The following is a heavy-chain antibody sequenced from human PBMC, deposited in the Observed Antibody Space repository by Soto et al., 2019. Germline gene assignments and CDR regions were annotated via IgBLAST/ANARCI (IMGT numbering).Heavy chain of an antibody. CDR3: SRVDPSAKSPDY. D-gene: IGHD2-15*01. J-gene: IGHJ4*02. CDR2: ISSTTNYI. CDR1: GFTFTRYS. Sequence: PGGSLRLSCAASGFTFTRYSMNWVRQAPGKGLEWVSSISSTTNYIYYGDSMKGRFTISRDNAKNSLYLEMNSLRADDTAVYYCSRVDPSAKSPDYWGQGTLVTVSS. V-gene: IGHV3-21*04.